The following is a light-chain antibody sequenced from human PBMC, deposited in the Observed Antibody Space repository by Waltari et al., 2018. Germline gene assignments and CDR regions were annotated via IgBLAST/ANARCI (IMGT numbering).Light chain of an antibody. CDR2: DVT. CDR3: SSYTSTSTLVL. CDR1: SSDIGGYDY. Sequence: QSALTQPASVSESPGQSITISCTGTSSDIGGYDYVSWYQQHPGKAPKLIIYDVTNRPSGVSNRFSGSKSGNTASLTISGLLAEDEADYYCSSYTSTSTLVLFGGGTKLTVL. V-gene: IGLV2-14*03. J-gene: IGLJ2*01.